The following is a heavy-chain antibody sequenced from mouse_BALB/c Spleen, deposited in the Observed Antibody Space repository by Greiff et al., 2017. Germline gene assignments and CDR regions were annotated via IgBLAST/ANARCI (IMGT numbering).Heavy chain of an antibody. CDR3: ARSDNYGWFAY. D-gene: IGHD1-1*01. CDR2: ISSGSSTI. Sequence: EVKLQESGGGLVQPGGSRKLSCAASGFTFSSFGMHWVRQAPEKGLEWVAYISSGSSTIYYADTVKGRFTISRDNPKNTLFLQMTSLRSEDTAMYYCARSDNYGWFAYWGQGTLVTVSA. J-gene: IGHJ3*01. V-gene: IGHV5-17*02. CDR1: GFTFSSFG.